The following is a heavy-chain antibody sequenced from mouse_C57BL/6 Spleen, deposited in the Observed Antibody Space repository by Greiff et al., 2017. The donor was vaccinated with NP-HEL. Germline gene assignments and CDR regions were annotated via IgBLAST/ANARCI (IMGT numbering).Heavy chain of an antibody. Sequence: QVQLQQSGPELVKPGASVKISCKASGYEFSSSWMNWVKQRPGKGLEWIGRIYPGDGDTNYNGKLKGKATLTADKSSSTAYMQLSSLTSEDSAVYFCARSGDYDYDEGGLDYWGQGTTLTVSS. V-gene: IGHV1-82*01. J-gene: IGHJ2*01. CDR2: IYPGDGDT. D-gene: IGHD2-4*01. CDR3: ARSGDYDYDEGGLDY. CDR1: GYEFSSSW.